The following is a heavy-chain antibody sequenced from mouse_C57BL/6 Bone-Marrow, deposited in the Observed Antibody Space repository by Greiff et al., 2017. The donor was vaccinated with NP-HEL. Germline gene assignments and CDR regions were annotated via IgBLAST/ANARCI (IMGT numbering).Heavy chain of an antibody. CDR2: ISYSGST. CDR3: ARRGAYYSTLDY. V-gene: IGHV3-8*01. CDR1: GYSITSDY. Sequence: EVHLVESGPGLAKPSQTLSLTCSVTGYSITSDYWNWLRKFPGNKLEYMGYISYSGSTYYNPSLTSRISITRDTSKNQYYLQLNSVTTEDTATYYCARRGAYYSTLDYWGQGTTLTVSS. J-gene: IGHJ2*01. D-gene: IGHD2-5*01.